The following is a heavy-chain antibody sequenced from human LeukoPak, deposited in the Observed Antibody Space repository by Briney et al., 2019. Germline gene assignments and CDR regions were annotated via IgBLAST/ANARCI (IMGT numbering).Heavy chain of an antibody. CDR1: GFTFSSYG. CDR2: IWYDGSNK. D-gene: IGHD2/OR15-2a*01. CDR3: ARVRPLLLSYYGMDV. J-gene: IGHJ6*02. Sequence: GGSLRLSCAASGFTFSSYGMHWVRQAPGKGLEWVVVIWYDGSNKYYADSVKGRFTISRDNSKNTLYLQMNSLRAEDTAVYYCARVRPLLLSYYGMDVWGQGTTVTVSS. V-gene: IGHV3-33*01.